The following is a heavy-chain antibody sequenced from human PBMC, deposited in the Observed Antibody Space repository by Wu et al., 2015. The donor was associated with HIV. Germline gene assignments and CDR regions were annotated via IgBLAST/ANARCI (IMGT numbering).Heavy chain of an antibody. D-gene: IGHD2-21*01. CDR2: VNTNTGGT. CDR1: GYTLTDYF. Sequence: QVQMVQSGPEVKQPGAPVKVSCKASGYTLTDYFIHWVRQAPGQRLEWMGWVNTNTGGTKYAQKFQGRVTMTRDTSISTAYMGLTSLRSDDTAIYYCARDELFRVDDSLDLWGQGTMVTVSS. J-gene: IGHJ3*01. V-gene: IGHV1-2*02. CDR3: ARDELFRVDDSLDL.